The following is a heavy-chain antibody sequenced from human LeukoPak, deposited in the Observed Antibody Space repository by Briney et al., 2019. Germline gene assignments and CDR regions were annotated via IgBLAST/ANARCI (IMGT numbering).Heavy chain of an antibody. V-gene: IGHV1-46*01. CDR3: ARDRGEQLVSVNWFDP. D-gene: IGHD6-13*01. J-gene: IGHJ5*02. Sequence: ASVEVSCKASGYTFTSYYMHWVRQAPGQGLEWMGIINPSGGSTSYAQKFQGRVTMTRDTSTSTVYMELSSLRSEDTAVYYCARDRGEQLVSVNWFDPWGQGTLVTVSS. CDR2: INPSGGST. CDR1: GYTFTSYY.